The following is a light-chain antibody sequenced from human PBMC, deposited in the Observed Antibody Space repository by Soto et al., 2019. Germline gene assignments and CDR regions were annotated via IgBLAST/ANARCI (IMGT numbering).Light chain of an antibody. CDR3: SSYTTSTTRII. J-gene: IGLJ2*01. V-gene: IGLV2-14*01. CDR1: SSDVGGYNH. Sequence: QSALTQPASVSGSPGQSITISCTGSSSDVGGYNHVSWYQQHPGKAPKLMIYEVSHRPSGVSNRFSGSKSGNTASLTISGLQAEDEADYYCSSYTTSTTRIIFGGGTKVTVL. CDR2: EVS.